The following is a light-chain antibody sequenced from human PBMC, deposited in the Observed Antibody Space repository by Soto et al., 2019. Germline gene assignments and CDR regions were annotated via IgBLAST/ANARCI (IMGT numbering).Light chain of an antibody. Sequence: EIVLTQSPCTLSLSTGERASLSCMASQSVSSSYLAWYQQKPGQAPRLLIYGASSRATGIPDRFSGSGSGTDFTLTISRLEPEDFAVYYCQQDGSSPGTFGQGSKVDIK. J-gene: IGKJ1*01. CDR3: QQDGSSPGT. CDR2: GAS. V-gene: IGKV3-20*01. CDR1: QSVSSSY.